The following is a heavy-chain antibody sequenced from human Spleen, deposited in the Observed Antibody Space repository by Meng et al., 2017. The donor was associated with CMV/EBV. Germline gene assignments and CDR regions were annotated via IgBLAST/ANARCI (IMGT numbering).Heavy chain of an antibody. D-gene: IGHD3-10*01. CDR3: ARVYYYGSGSHPFFDY. CDR1: GGSISSSNW. Sequence: GGSISSSNWWRWVRQPPGKGLEWIGEIYHSGSNNYNQSLKSRVTISVDKSKNQFSLKLSSVTAADTAVYYCARVYYYGSGSHPFFDYWGQGTLVTVSS. CDR2: IYHSGSN. V-gene: IGHV4-4*02. J-gene: IGHJ4*02.